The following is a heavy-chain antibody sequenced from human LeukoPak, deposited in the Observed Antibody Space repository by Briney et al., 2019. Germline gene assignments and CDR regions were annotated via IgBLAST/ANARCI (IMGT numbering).Heavy chain of an antibody. CDR2: IRSSGGTR. D-gene: IGHD1-26*01. J-gene: IGHJ4*02. V-gene: IGHV3-23*01. CDR1: EFTFSNYA. CDR3: AKSGSATRPYYFDY. Sequence: GGSLRLSCTASEFTFSNYAMSWVRQAPGKGLEWVSAIRSSGGTRDYADSVKGRFTISRDNSKNTLYLQMNSLRTEDTAVYYCAKSGSATRPYYFDYWGQGTLVTVSS.